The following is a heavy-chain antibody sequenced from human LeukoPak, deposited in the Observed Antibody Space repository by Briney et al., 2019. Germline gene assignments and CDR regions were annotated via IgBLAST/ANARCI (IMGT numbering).Heavy chain of an antibody. CDR1: GFTVSSNY. CDR2: IYSGGST. D-gene: IGHD3-10*01. V-gene: IGHV3-53*01. J-gene: IGHJ4*02. CDR3: ARGWAPNYGSGSYYNVRVPMWY. Sequence: GGSLRLTCAASGFTVSSNYMSRVRQAPGKGLEWVSVIYSGGSTYYADSVKGRFTISRDNSKNTLYLQMNSLRAEDTAVYYCARGWAPNYGSGSYYNVRVPMWYWGQGTLVTVSS.